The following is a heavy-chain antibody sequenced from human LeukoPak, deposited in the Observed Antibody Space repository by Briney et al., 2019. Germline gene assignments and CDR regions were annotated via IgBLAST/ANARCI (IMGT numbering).Heavy chain of an antibody. CDR3: ARGRGSSSGSYGY. V-gene: IGHV4-59*01. CDR1: GGSISPYY. CDR2: IYYSGTT. Sequence: PSETLSLTCTLSGGSISPYYWSWTRQPPGKGLEWLGHIYYSGTTSYNPSLKSRVTISLDTSKNQFSLKLTSVTAADTAVYYCARGRGSSSGSYGYWGQGTLVTVSS. D-gene: IGHD1-26*01. J-gene: IGHJ4*02.